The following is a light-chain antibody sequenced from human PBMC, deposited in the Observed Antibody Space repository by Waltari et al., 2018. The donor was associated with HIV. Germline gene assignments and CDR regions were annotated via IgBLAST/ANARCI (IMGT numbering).Light chain of an antibody. CDR2: DAS. J-gene: IGKJ4*01. CDR3: QQRSNWLT. Sequence: IVMTQSPATLSLSPGGSATLSCRASQTVGSHLAWYQHKPGQAPRLLIYDASNRATGIPARFSGSGSGTEFTLTISSLEPEDFADYYCQQRSNWLTFGGGTKVEIK. V-gene: IGKV3-11*01. CDR1: QTVGSH.